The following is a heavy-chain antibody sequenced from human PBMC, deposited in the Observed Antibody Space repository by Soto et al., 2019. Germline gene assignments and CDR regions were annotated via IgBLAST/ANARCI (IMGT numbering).Heavy chain of an antibody. CDR3: AKERYSSSSSWFDP. CDR1: GGTFSSYA. Sequence: SVKVSCKASGGTFSSYAISWVRQAPGQGLEWMGGIIPIFGTANYAQKFQGRVTITADESTSTAYMELSSLRSEDTAVYYCAKERYSSSSSWFDPWGQGTLVTVSS. CDR2: IIPIFGTA. J-gene: IGHJ5*02. V-gene: IGHV1-69*13. D-gene: IGHD6-6*01.